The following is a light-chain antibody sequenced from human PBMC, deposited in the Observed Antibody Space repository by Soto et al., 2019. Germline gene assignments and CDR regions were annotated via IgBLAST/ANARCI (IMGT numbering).Light chain of an antibody. CDR2: MNN. J-gene: IGLJ2*01. CDR1: TSNIGSNY. V-gene: IGLV1-47*01. CDR3: AAWDDSLSGRV. Sequence: QAVVTQPPSASGTPGQRVTISCSGSTSNIGSNYVYWYQQLPGTAPKLLIYMNNQRPSGVPHRFSGSKSGTSASLAISGLRSEDEADYYCAAWDDSLSGRVFGGGTKLTVL.